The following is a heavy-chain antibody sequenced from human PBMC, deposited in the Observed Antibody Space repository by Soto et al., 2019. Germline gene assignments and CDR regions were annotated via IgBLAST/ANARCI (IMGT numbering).Heavy chain of an antibody. D-gene: IGHD2-2*02. Sequence: QVQLVQSGAEVKKPGSSVKVSCKASGGTFSSYAISWVRQAPGQGLEWMGGIIPIVGTANYAQKVQGRVTTTADESTSTAYMELSSLRSEDTAVYYCARDRVVVSAAIGASGDNWFDPWGQGTLVTVSS. CDR3: ARDRVVVSAAIGASGDNWFDP. CDR2: IIPIVGTA. CDR1: GGTFSSYA. V-gene: IGHV1-69*01. J-gene: IGHJ5*02.